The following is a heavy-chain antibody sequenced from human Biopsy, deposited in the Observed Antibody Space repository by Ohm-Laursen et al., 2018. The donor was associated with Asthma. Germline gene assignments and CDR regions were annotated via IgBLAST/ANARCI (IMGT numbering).Heavy chain of an antibody. CDR3: ARGDSSGWSHYYFDY. Sequence: SLRPSCAASGFAVSRDHMFWVRQAPGKGLEWVSVIYSGGTSHTADSVRGRFTISRDYSKNTLYLQMHSLRAEDTAVYYCARGDSSGWSHYYFDYWGQGTLVTVSS. D-gene: IGHD6-19*01. CDR2: IYSGGTS. J-gene: IGHJ4*02. V-gene: IGHV3-53*01. CDR1: GFAVSRDH.